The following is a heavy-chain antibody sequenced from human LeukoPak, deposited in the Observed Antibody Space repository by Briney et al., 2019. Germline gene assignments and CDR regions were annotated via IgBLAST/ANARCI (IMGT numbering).Heavy chain of an antibody. Sequence: GGSLRLSCAASGFTVSSNYMTWVRQAPGKGLEWVSVIYSGDNPYYADSVKGRFTISRDKSKNTLYLQMNSLRAEDTAVYYCARGYGSGSYYNPFDYWGQGTLVTVSS. D-gene: IGHD3-10*01. V-gene: IGHV3-53*01. CDR3: ARGYGSGSYYNPFDY. CDR1: GFTVSSNY. CDR2: IYSGDNP. J-gene: IGHJ4*02.